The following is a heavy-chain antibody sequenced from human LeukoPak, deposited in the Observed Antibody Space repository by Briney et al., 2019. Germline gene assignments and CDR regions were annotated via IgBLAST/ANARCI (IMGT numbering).Heavy chain of an antibody. J-gene: IGHJ1*01. V-gene: IGHV5-51*01. D-gene: IGHD5-18*01. CDR3: ARHGEYSYGYKH. CDR2: IYPGDSDT. CDR1: GYSFTNYW. Sequence: GESLKISCRASGYSFTNYWIGWVRQMPGKGLEWMGIIYPGDSDTRYNPSFQGQVTISADKSISAAFLQWSSLKASDTAMYYCARHGEYSYGYKHWGQGTLVTVSS.